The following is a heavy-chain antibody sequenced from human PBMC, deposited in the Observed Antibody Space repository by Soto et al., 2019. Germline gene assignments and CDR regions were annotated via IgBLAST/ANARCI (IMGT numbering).Heavy chain of an antibody. Sequence: QVQLVESGGGVVQPGRSLRLSCAASGFSFSSYGMHWVRQAPGKGLEWVAVIRYDGSNEYYADSVKGRFTISRDNSKNTLYLQMNSLRVEDTAVYYCARDPSYTVTIAYWGQGTLVTVSS. J-gene: IGHJ4*02. CDR1: GFSFSSYG. D-gene: IGHD4-17*01. CDR3: ARDPSYTVTIAY. V-gene: IGHV3-33*01. CDR2: IRYDGSNE.